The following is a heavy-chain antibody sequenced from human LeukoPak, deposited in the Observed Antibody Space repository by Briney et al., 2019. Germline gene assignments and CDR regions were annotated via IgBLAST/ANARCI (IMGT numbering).Heavy chain of an antibody. Sequence: PGGSLRHSCAASGFTFSSYAMSWARQAPGKGLEWGSAICGSGGSTYYADSVKGRFTISRDNSKNTLYLQMNSLRAEDTAVYYCAKDLYDSSGYYYQGCFDYWGQGTLVTVSS. CDR3: AKDLYDSSGYYYQGCFDY. CDR1: GFTFSSYA. V-gene: IGHV3-23*01. D-gene: IGHD3-22*01. J-gene: IGHJ4*02. CDR2: ICGSGGST.